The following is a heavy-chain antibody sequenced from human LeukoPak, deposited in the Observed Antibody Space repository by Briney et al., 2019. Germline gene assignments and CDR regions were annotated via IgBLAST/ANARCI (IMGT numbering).Heavy chain of an antibody. CDR2: ISGSGGST. CDR1: GFTFSSYA. V-gene: IGHV3-23*01. CDR3: AKVRGAAPKMSYFDY. J-gene: IGHJ4*02. Sequence: PGGSLRLSCAASGFTFSSYAMSWVRQAPGKGLEWVLAISGSGGSTYYADSVKGRFTISRDNSKNTLYLQMNSLRAEDTAVYYCAKVRGAAPKMSYFDYWGQGTLVTVSS. D-gene: IGHD6-13*01.